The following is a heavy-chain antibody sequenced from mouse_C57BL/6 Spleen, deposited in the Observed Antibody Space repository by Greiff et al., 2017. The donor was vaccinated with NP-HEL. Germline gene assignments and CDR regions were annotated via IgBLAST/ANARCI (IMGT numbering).Heavy chain of an antibody. V-gene: IGHV1-55*01. CDR1: GYTFTSYW. CDR3: AREITTVVASYYFDY. Sequence: QVQLKQSGAELVKPGASVKMSCKASGYTFTSYWITWVKQRPGHGLEWIGDIYPGSGSTNYNEKFKSKATLTVDTSSSTAYLQLSSLTSEDSAVYYCAREITTVVASYYFDYWGQGTTLTVSS. D-gene: IGHD1-1*01. CDR2: IYPGSGST. J-gene: IGHJ2*01.